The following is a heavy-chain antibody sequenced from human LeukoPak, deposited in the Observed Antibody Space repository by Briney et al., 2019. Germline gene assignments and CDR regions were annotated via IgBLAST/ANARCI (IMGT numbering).Heavy chain of an antibody. J-gene: IGHJ4*02. D-gene: IGHD6-19*01. CDR3: ARPPPRRDGSGWNYFDY. V-gene: IGHV3-7*04. CDR2: IKQDGSEK. CDR1: GFTFSYCW. Sequence: GGSLRFSCAASGFTFSYCWMSWVGQAPGKGLEWVANIKQDGSEKNYVDSVKGRFTISRDNAKNSLYLQMNSLRAEDTAVYYCARPPPRRDGSGWNYFDYWGQGTLVTVSS.